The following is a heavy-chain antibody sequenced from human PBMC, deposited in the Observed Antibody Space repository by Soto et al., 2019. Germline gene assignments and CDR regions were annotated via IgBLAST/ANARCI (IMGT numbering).Heavy chain of an antibody. CDR1: GYTFTDYY. J-gene: IGHJ6*02. V-gene: IGHV1-2*02. CDR3: ARGATRGGILIVPDMDV. D-gene: IGHD2-2*01. Sequence: ASVKVSCKASGYTFTDYYMHWVRQAPGQGLEWMGWISPISGGTTYAQKFQGRVTMTRDTSITTAYVDLSSLTSDDTAVYYCARGATRGGILIVPDMDVWGQGTAVTVSS. CDR2: ISPISGGT.